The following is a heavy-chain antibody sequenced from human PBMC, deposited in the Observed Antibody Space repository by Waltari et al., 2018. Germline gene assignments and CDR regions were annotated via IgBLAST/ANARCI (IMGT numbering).Heavy chain of an antibody. J-gene: IGHJ4*02. D-gene: IGHD6-13*01. CDR1: GGSFSGYY. Sequence: QVQLQQWGAGLLKPSETLSLTCAVYGGSFSGYYWSWIAQPPGKGLEWIGEINHSGSTNYNPSLKSRVTISVDTSKNQFSLKLSSVTAADTAVYYCAREGGGYSSPFDYWGQGTLVTVSS. CDR2: INHSGST. CDR3: AREGGGYSSPFDY. V-gene: IGHV4-34*01.